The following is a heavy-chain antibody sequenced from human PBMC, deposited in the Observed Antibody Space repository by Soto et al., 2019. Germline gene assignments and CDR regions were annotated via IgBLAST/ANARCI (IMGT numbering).Heavy chain of an antibody. D-gene: IGHD3-22*01. Sequence: SETLSLTCTVSGGSISSSSYYWGWIRQPPGKGLEWIGSIYYSGSTYYNPSLKSRVTISVDTSKNQFSLKLSPVTAADTAVYYCARHYNTYYYDSSGYYWALWGQGTLVTVSS. CDR3: ARHYNTYYYDSSGYYWAL. J-gene: IGHJ4*02. CDR2: IYYSGST. CDR1: GGSISSSSYY. V-gene: IGHV4-39*01.